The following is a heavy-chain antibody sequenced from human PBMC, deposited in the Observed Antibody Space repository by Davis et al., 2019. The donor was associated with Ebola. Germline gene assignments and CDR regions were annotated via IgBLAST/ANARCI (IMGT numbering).Heavy chain of an antibody. CDR1: GGSISSSNW. J-gene: IGHJ5*02. CDR2: IYHSGST. D-gene: IGHD4-17*01. V-gene: IGHV4-4*02. Sequence: PSETLSLTCAVSGGSISSSNWWSWVRQPPGKGLEWIGEIYHSGSTNYNPSLKSRVTISVDKSKNQFSLKLSSVTAADTAVYYCAGTTVTRDWFDPWGQGTLVTVSS. CDR3: AGTTVTRDWFDP.